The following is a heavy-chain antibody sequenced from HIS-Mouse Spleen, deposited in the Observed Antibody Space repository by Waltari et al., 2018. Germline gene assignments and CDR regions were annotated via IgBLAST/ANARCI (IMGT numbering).Heavy chain of an antibody. Sequence: QVQLQQWGAGLLKPSETLSLTCAVYGGSFSGYYWSWIRQPPGKGLEWIGEINHSGSTNDNPSLKSRVTISVDTSKNQFSLKLSSVTAADTAVYYCARRIAAADDAFDIWGQGTMVTVSS. J-gene: IGHJ3*02. CDR3: ARRIAAADDAFDI. CDR1: GGSFSGYY. CDR2: INHSGST. V-gene: IGHV4-34*01. D-gene: IGHD6-13*01.